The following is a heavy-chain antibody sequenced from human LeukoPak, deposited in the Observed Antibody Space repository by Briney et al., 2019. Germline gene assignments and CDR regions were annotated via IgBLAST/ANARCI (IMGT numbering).Heavy chain of an antibody. CDR2: IYTSGST. CDR3: AADSSGYYAFDI. CDR1: GGSISSGSYY. D-gene: IGHD3-22*01. J-gene: IGHJ3*02. Sequence: SETLSLTCTVSGGSISSGSYYWSWIRQPAGKGLEWIGRIYTSGSTYYNPSLKSRVTISVDTSKNQFSLKLSSVTAADTAVYYCAADSSGYYAFDIWGQGTMVTVSS. V-gene: IGHV4-61*02.